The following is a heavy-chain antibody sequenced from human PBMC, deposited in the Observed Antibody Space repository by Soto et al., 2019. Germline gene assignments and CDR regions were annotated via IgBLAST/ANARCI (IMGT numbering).Heavy chain of an antibody. J-gene: IGHJ5*02. Sequence: SETLSLTCTVSGGSVSSGRYYWSWIRQPPGKGLEWIGYMFDSGSTNYNPSLKSRVTIAVDTSKNQFSLKLSSVTAADTAVYYCATSNWFDPWGQGTLVTVSS. CDR1: GGSVSSGRYY. CDR3: ATSNWFDP. V-gene: IGHV4-61*01. CDR2: MFDSGST.